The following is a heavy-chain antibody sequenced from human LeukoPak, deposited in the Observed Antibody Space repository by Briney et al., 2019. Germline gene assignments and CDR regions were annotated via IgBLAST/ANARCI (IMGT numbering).Heavy chain of an antibody. CDR2: ISGGGGST. CDR3: ALSPHHGSGSS. V-gene: IGHV3-23*01. D-gene: IGHD3-10*01. J-gene: IGHJ5*02. CDR1: GFTFSSYA. Sequence: PGGSLRLSCAASGFTFSSYAMSWVRQAPGKGLEWVSAISGGGGSTYYADSVKGRFTISRDNSKNTLYLQMNSLRAEDTAVYYCALSPHHGSGSSWGQGTLVTVSS.